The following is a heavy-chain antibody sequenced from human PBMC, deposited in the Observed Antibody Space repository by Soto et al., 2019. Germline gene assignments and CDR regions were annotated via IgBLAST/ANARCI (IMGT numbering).Heavy chain of an antibody. CDR2: IYYSGST. J-gene: IGHJ4*02. Sequence: SETLSLTCTVSGGSISSGGYYWSWNRQHPGKGLEWIGYIYYSGSTYYNPSLKSRVTISVDTSKNQFSLKLSSVTAADTAVYYCARGLGSASDYWGQGTLVTVSS. D-gene: IGHD2-15*01. V-gene: IGHV4-31*03. CDR3: ARGLGSASDY. CDR1: GGSISSGGYY.